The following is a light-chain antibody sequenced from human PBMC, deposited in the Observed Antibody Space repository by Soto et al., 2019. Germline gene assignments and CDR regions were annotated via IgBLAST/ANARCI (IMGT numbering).Light chain of an antibody. J-gene: IGLJ3*02. V-gene: IGLV1-40*01. Sequence: QSVLTQPPSVSGAPGQRVTISCTGSSSNIGAGYDVHWYQQIPGTAPKLLIYGNSNRPSGVPDRFSGSKSGTSASLAITGRQAEDEADYYCQSYDSSLSALFGGGTKLTVL. CDR1: SSNIGAGYD. CDR3: QSYDSSLSAL. CDR2: GNS.